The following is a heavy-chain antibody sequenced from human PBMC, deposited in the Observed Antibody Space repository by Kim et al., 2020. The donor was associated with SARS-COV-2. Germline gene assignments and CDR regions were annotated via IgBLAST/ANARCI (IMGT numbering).Heavy chain of an antibody. V-gene: IGHV3-72*01. CDR3: ARGANSDY. J-gene: IGHJ4*02. Sequence: GGSLRLSCAVSGFTLSDHYMDWVRQAPGKGREWFGRSRDRAKSYTTDYAASVKGRFIIPRDDSKNSLSLEMNSLKTEDTAVYYCARGANSDYWGQGTLVT. D-gene: IGHD2-15*01. CDR1: GFTLSDHY. CDR2: SRDRAKSYTT.